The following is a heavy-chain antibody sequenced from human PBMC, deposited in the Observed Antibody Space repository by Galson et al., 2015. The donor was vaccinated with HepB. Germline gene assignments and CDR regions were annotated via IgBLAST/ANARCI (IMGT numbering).Heavy chain of an antibody. CDR1: GFTFSSYS. CDR3: ARDLRGGRNWDAFDI. CDR2: ISSSSSYI. J-gene: IGHJ3*02. V-gene: IGHV3-21*01. Sequence: SLRLSCAASGFTFSSYSMNWVRQAPGKGLEWVSSISSSSSYIYYADSVKGRFTISRDNAKNSLYLQMNSLRAEDTAVYYCARDLRGGRNWDAFDIWGQGTMVTVSS. D-gene: IGHD2-15*01.